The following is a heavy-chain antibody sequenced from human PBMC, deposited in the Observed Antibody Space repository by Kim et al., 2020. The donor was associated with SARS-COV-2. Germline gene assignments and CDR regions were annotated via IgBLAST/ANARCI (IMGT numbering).Heavy chain of an antibody. CDR1: GFTFSSYS. Sequence: WGSLRLSCAASGFTFSSYSMNWVRQAPGKGLEWVSSISSSSSYIYYADSVKGRFTISRDNAKNSLYMQMNSLRAEDTAVYYCARDLYYYDSSGYYEKGYYYYYGMDVWGEGTPVTVSS. J-gene: IGHJ6*01. CDR2: ISSSSSYI. D-gene: IGHD3-22*01. V-gene: IGHV3-21*01. CDR3: ARDLYYYDSSGYYEKGYYYYYGMDV.